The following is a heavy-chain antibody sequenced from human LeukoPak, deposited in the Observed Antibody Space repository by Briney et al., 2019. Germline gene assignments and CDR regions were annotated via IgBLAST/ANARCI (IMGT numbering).Heavy chain of an antibody. J-gene: IGHJ4*02. CDR1: GFTFSSYD. Sequence: GGSLRLSCAASGFTFSSYDMSWVRQSPGKGLEWVSGISVSGGRTKYAESVKGRFTISRDNSKNTLYLQMNSLRAEDTAVYYCAKGSGRFDYWGQGTPVTVSS. V-gene: IGHV3-23*01. CDR3: AKGSGRFDY. CDR2: ISVSGGRT.